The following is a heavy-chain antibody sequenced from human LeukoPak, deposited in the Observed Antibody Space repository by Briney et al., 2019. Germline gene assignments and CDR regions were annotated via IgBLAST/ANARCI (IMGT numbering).Heavy chain of an antibody. J-gene: IGHJ6*02. V-gene: IGHV4-59*01. CDR3: ARGWYSGSYSYYYYYGMDV. Sequence: PSETLSLTCTVSGGSISSYYWSWIRQPPGKGLEWIGYIYYSGSTNYNPSLKSRVTISVDTSKNQFFLKLSSVTAADTAVYYCARGWYSGSYSYYYYYGMDVWGQGTTVTVSS. CDR2: IYYSGST. D-gene: IGHD1-26*01. CDR1: GGSISSYY.